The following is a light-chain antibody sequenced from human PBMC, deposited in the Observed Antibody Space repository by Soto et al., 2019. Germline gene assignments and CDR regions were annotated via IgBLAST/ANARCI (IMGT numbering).Light chain of an antibody. Sequence: QSALTQPPSASGSPGQSVTISWTGTSSDVGGYNYVSWYQQHPGKVPKLMIYEVSKRPSGVPDRFSGSKSGNTASLTVSGLQAEDEADYYCSSYAGRNTLVFGGGTKVTVL. CDR2: EVS. CDR1: SSDVGGYNY. J-gene: IGLJ2*01. V-gene: IGLV2-8*01. CDR3: SSYAGRNTLV.